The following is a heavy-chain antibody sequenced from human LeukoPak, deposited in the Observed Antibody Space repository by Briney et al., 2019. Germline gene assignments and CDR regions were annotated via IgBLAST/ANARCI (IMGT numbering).Heavy chain of an antibody. D-gene: IGHD1-26*01. Sequence: GGSLRLSCAACGFTFDDFALSWVRQAPGKGLEWVSGINWNGGTKHYAESMKGRFTISRDNDKNSLYLQMDSLRVEDTALYYCARDVSGSYSSFFFEYWGLGTLVTVSS. CDR2: INWNGGTK. J-gene: IGHJ4*02. CDR3: ARDVSGSYSSFFFEY. V-gene: IGHV3-20*04. CDR1: GFTFDDFA.